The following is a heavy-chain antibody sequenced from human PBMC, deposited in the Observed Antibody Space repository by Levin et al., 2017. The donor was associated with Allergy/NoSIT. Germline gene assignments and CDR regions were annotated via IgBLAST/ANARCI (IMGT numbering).Heavy chain of an antibody. J-gene: IGHJ2*01. Sequence: PGGSLRLSCAASGFSFSRYDMHWVRQVTGKGLQWVAGAGTSGDTFYPDSMKDRFTIYRHNAQNSLYLRINGLRADDTAVYYCVRDGAVAGSFMASWYFDLWGRGTLVTVSS. CDR3: VRDGAVAGSFMASWYFDL. V-gene: IGHV3-13*01. CDR1: GFSFSRYD. D-gene: IGHD6-19*01. CDR2: AGTSGDT.